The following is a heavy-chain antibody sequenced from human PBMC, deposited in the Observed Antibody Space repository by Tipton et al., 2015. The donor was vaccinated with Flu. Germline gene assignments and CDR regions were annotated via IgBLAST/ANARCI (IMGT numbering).Heavy chain of an antibody. CDR3: ARHTRIAIGGLNWFDP. V-gene: IGHV4-34*01. CDR1: GGSLSGYY. CDR2: INHSGST. J-gene: IGHJ5*02. D-gene: IGHD2/OR15-2a*01. Sequence: TLSLTCAVYGGSLSGYYWSWIRQSPGKGLEWIGEINHSGSTNYNPSPKSRLTISLDMSKNQFSLNLYSVSAADAAVYYCARHTRIAIGGLNWFDPWGQGTLVTVSS.